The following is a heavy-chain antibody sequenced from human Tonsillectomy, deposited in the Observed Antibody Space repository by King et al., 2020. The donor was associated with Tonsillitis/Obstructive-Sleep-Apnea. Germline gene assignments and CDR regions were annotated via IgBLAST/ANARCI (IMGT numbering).Heavy chain of an antibody. Sequence: QLVQSGAEVKKPGASVKVSCKASGYTFTSYGISWVRQAPGQGLDGMGWISAYNGNTNYAQKLQGRVTMTTHTSTSTAYMELRSLRSDDTAVYYCARNPPVDIVVVPAANHPHYYYYYMDVWGKGTTVTVSS. J-gene: IGHJ6*03. CDR1: GYTFTSYG. D-gene: IGHD2-2*01. V-gene: IGHV1-18*01. CDR3: ARNPPVDIVVVPAANHPHYYYYYMDV. CDR2: ISAYNGNT.